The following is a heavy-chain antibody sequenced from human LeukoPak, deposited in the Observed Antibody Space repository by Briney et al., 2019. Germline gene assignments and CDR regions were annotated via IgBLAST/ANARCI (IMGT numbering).Heavy chain of an antibody. CDR2: ISRDGGGT. J-gene: IGHJ4*02. D-gene: IGHD6-6*01. Sequence: GGSLRLSCAASGFIFDDYSMHWVRQAPGKGLEWVSLISRDGGGTYYPDSVKGRFTISRDNSRSSLSLQMHSLRTEDTAFYYCARAPSSGFLFDYWGQGTLVTVSS. CDR3: ARAPSSGFLFDY. CDR1: GFIFDDYS. V-gene: IGHV3-43*02.